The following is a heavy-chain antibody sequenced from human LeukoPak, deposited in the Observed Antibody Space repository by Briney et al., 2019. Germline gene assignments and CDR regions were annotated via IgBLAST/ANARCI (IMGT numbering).Heavy chain of an antibody. V-gene: IGHV4-39*07. J-gene: IGHJ4*02. CDR3: ARDNGDDYFDY. D-gene: IGHD4-17*01. CDR2: IYYSGST. Sequence: SETLSLTCTVSGGSISSSSYYWGWIRQPPGKGLEWIGSIYYSGSTYYNPSLKSRVTISVDTSKNQFSLKLSSVTAADTAVYYCARDNGDDYFDYWGQGTLVTVSS. CDR1: GGSISSSSYY.